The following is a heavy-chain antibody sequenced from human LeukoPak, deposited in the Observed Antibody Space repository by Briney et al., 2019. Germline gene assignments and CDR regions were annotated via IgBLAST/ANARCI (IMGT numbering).Heavy chain of an antibody. CDR3: AKGIVVASLDDAFDI. D-gene: IGHD2-15*01. J-gene: IGHJ3*02. CDR2: ISWNSGSI. V-gene: IGHV3-9*01. Sequence: GGSLRLSCAASGFTFDDYAMHWVRQAPGKGREWVSGISWNSGSIGYADSVKGRFTISRDNAKNSLYLQMNRLRAEDTALYYCAKGIVVASLDDAFDIWGQGTMVTVSS. CDR1: GFTFDDYA.